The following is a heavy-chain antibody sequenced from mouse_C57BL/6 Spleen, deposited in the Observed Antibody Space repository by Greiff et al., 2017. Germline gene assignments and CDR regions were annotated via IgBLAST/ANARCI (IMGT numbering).Heavy chain of an antibody. CDR2: IDPNSGGT. D-gene: IGHD1-1*01. CDR1: GYTFTSYW. Sequence: QVQLKQPGAELVKPGASVTLSCKASGYTFTSYWMPWVKQRPGRGLEWIGRIDPNSGGTKYNEKFKSKATLTVDKPSSTAYMQLSSMTSEDSAVYYCARSRDGSSYRYFDVWGTGTTVTVSS. V-gene: IGHV1-72*01. J-gene: IGHJ1*03. CDR3: ARSRDGSSYRYFDV.